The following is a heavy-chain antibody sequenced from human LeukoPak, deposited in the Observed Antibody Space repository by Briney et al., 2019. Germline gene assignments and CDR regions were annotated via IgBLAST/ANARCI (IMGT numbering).Heavy chain of an antibody. CDR2: INPNSGGT. J-gene: IGHJ4*02. V-gene: IGHV1-2*02. CDR3: ARDLWGYCRSTSGHLPAGY. D-gene: IGHD2-2*01. CDR1: GYTFTGYY. Sequence: ASVKVSCKASGYTFTGYYMPWVRQAPGQGLEWMGWINPNSGGTNYAQKFQGRVTMTRNTSISTAYMELSRLRSDDTAVYYCARDLWGYCRSTSGHLPAGYWGQGTLVTVSS.